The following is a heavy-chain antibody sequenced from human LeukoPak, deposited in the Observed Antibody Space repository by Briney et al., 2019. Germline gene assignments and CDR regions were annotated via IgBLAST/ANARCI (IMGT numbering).Heavy chain of an antibody. CDR2: ISWNSGSI. Sequence: GGSLRLSCAASGFTFADYAMHWVRQAPGKGLEWVSGISWNSGSIGYADSVKGRFTISRDNAKNSLYLQMNSLRAEDTALYYCAKGSSSSVSSYYYYGMDVWGQGTTVTVSS. CDR3: AKGSSSSVSSYYYYGMDV. J-gene: IGHJ6*02. CDR1: GFTFADYA. D-gene: IGHD6-6*01. V-gene: IGHV3-9*01.